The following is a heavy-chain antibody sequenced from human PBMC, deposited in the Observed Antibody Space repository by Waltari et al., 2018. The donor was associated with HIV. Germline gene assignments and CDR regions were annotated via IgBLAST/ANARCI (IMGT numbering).Heavy chain of an antibody. Sequence: EVQLVESGGGSVRPGGSLSLSCAASGFTFSNCGMSWVRRAPGRGREWVADISGNDNKRYYAGSVKGRFSISRDNSKKSLSLDMNSLRVDDTAAYYCAGDRHPRRSCFNPWGQGTLVTVSS. V-gene: IGHV3-7*01. CDR2: ISGNDNKR. CDR3: AGDRHPRRSCFNP. CDR1: GFTFSNCG. J-gene: IGHJ5*02.